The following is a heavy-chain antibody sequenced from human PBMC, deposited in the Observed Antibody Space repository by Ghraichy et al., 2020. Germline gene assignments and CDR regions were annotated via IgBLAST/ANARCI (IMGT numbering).Heavy chain of an antibody. CDR1: GFTFTDHH. D-gene: IGHD3-16*01. CDR3: ARDGSRLGEFDY. J-gene: IGHJ4*02. CDR2: ISSSTTYT. Sequence: GGSLRLSCAASGFTFTDHHMSWVRQAPGKGLEWVSYISSSTTYTKYADSVKGRFTISRDNAKSSLYLQMNSLRVEDTAVYYCARDGSRLGEFDYWGQGTLVTVSS. V-gene: IGHV3-11*06.